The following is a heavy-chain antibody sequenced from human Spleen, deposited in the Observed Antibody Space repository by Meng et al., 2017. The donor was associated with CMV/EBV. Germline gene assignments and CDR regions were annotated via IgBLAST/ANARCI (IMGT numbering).Heavy chain of an antibody. CDR1: GFTFDDYA. V-gene: IGHV3-9*01. D-gene: IGHD3-22*01. J-gene: IGHJ4*02. CDR3: AKAGSGYYPGNYYFDY. CDR2: ISWNSGSI. Sequence: SLKISCAASGFTFDDYAMRWVRQAPGKGLEWVSGISWNSGSIGYADSVKGRFTISRDNAKNSLYLQMNSLRAEDTALYYCAKAGSGYYPGNYYFDYWGQGTLVTVSS.